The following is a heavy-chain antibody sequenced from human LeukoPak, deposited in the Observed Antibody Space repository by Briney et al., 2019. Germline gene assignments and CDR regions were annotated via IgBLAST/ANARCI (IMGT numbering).Heavy chain of an antibody. D-gene: IGHD2-15*01. J-gene: IGHJ3*02. Sequence: PGRSLRLSCAASGFTFSSYGMHWVRQAPGKGLEWVAVISHDGSYKYYADSVKGRFTISRDTSKNTMFLQMNSLRAEDTAVYYCAKEGCSGGSCYPDDALDIWGQGTMVTVSS. CDR3: AKEGCSGGSCYPDDALDI. CDR1: GFTFSSYG. V-gene: IGHV3-30*18. CDR2: ISHDGSYK.